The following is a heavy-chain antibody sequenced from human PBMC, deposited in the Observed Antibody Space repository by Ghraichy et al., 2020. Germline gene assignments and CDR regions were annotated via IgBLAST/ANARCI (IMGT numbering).Heavy chain of an antibody. Sequence: ETLSLTCAASGFTFSSYAMSWVRQAPGKGLEWVSAISGSGGSTYYADSVKGRFTISRDNSKNTLYLQMNSLRAEDTAVYYCAKDGSTNQPLTYWGQGTLVTVSS. CDR2: ISGSGGST. V-gene: IGHV3-23*01. J-gene: IGHJ4*02. CDR1: GFTFSSYA. CDR3: AKDGSTNQPLTY. D-gene: IGHD2-2*01.